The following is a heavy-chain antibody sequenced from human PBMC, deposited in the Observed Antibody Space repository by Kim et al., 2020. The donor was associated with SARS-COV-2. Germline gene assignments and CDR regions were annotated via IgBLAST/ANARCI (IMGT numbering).Heavy chain of an antibody. J-gene: IGHJ4*02. Sequence: IYYANAVKGRLTISRDTAKNSLYLQMSSLRAEDTAVYYCASRIAVAGFDYWGQGTLVTVSS. CDR3: ASRIAVAGFDY. V-gene: IGHV3-11*04. D-gene: IGHD6-19*01. CDR2: I.